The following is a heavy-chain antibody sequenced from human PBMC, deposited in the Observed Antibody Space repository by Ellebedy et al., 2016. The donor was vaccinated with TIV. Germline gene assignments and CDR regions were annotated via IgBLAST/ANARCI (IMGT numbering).Heavy chain of an antibody. V-gene: IGHV3-43*01. CDR3: AKDIGSSDEAFDI. D-gene: IGHD6-25*01. CDR1: GFTFADYI. J-gene: IGHJ3*02. CDR2: ISWDGSNT. Sequence: GGSLRLSXAASGFTFADYIMHWVRQAPGKGLEWVSLISWDGSNTYYADSVRCRVTISRDNIKNSLFLQMSSLRTEDTGVYYCAKDIGSSDEAFDIWGQGTMVTVSS.